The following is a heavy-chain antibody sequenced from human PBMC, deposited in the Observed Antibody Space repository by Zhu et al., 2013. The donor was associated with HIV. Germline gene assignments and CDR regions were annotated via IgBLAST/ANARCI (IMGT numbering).Heavy chain of an antibody. CDR3: AREGRYFDSGGHGAFDI. D-gene: IGHD3-9*01. V-gene: IGHV1-2*02. CDR1: GYTFIDYY. J-gene: IGHJ3*02. CDR2: INPRTGDT. Sequence: QVVLVQSGADVKAPGASVRVSCKASGYTFIDYYIHWVRQAPGQGLECMGWINPRTGDTRIEQNFQGRVTMTRDTSISTAYMELSRLRSDDTAVYYCAREGRYFDSGGHGAFDIWGQGTMVTVSS.